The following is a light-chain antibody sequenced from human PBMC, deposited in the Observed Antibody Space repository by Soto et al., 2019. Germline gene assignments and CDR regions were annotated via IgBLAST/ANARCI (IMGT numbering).Light chain of an antibody. CDR3: QQYNNWPLT. Sequence: IVLTQSPATLSVSPGERANLSCRASHSVSSNLAWHQQRPGQAPRLLIYGASTRATGVPARFSGGGSGTEFTLTITSLQSEDFAVYWCQQYNNWPLTFGPGTRLEIK. V-gene: IGKV3D-15*01. J-gene: IGKJ5*01. CDR2: GAS. CDR1: HSVSSN.